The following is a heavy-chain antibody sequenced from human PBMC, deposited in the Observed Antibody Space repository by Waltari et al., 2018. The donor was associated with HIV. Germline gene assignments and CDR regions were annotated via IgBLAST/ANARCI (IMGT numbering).Heavy chain of an antibody. CDR3: ARLGRSRFLEWIPFDP. CDR1: AGTFSSYA. D-gene: IGHD3-3*01. CDR2: IIPSSRTT. Sequence: QVQLVQSGAEVEKPGSSVKVSCTASAGTFSSYAISWVRPAPGQGVAWMGGIIPSSRTTNCAQKFEGRVTITADESTSTANMELNNLKSEDTAVYYCARLGRSRFLEWIPFDPWGQGTLVTVSS. J-gene: IGHJ5*02. V-gene: IGHV1-69*12.